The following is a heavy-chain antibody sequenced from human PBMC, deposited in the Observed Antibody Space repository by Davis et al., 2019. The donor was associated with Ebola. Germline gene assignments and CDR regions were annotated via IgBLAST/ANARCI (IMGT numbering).Heavy chain of an antibody. CDR1: GFTFSVYY. J-gene: IGHJ4*02. V-gene: IGHV3-23*01. CDR3: ARDSDDYSFDY. CDR2: ISGSGGST. Sequence: GESLKISCAASGFTFSVYYMSWIRQAPGKGLEWVSAISGSGGSTYYADSVKGRFTISRDNSKNTLYLQMNSLRPEDTAVYYCARDSDDYSFDYWGQGTLVTVSS. D-gene: IGHD4-11*01.